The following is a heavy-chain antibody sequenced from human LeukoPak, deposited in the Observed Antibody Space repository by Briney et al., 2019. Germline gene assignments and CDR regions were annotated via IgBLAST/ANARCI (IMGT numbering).Heavy chain of an antibody. CDR2: VHSSGIT. V-gene: IGHV4-59*08. Sequence: SETLSLTCSVSGDSISSYYWSWIRQPPKKGLEWIGYVHSSGITKYNPSLKSRVTISLDTSKNQFSLKLSSVTAADTAVYYCARLGSSSWSTLHYFDYWGQGTLVTVSS. CDR1: GDSISSYY. D-gene: IGHD6-13*01. CDR3: ARLGSSSWSTLHYFDY. J-gene: IGHJ4*02.